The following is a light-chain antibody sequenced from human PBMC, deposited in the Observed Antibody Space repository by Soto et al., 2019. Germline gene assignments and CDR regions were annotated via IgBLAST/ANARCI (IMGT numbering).Light chain of an antibody. Sequence: EIVLTQSPGTLSLSPGERATLSCRASQSVSSNYLAWYQQKPGQAPRLLIYGASSRATGIPDRFSGSGSGTDFTLTISRLEPEDIAVYYCQQYGSSPRFGQGTKVEIK. J-gene: IGKJ1*01. CDR3: QQYGSSPR. V-gene: IGKV3-20*01. CDR2: GAS. CDR1: QSVSSNY.